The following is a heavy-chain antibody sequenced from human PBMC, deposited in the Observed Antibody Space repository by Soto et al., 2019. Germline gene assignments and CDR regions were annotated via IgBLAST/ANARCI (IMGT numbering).Heavy chain of an antibody. D-gene: IGHD3-3*01. V-gene: IGHV3-23*01. J-gene: IGHJ6*02. CDR1: GFTFSSYA. Sequence: PGGSVRLSCAASGFTFSSYAMSWVRQAPGKGLEWVSAISGSGGSTYYADSVKGRFTISRDNSKNTLYLQMNSLRAEDTAVYYCAKDYHDFWSGYSPRGGYYYGMDVWGQGTTVTVSS. CDR3: AKDYHDFWSGYSPRGGYYYGMDV. CDR2: ISGSGGST.